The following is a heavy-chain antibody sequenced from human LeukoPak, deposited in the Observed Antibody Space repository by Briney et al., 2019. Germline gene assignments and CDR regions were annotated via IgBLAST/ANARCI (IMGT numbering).Heavy chain of an antibody. J-gene: IGHJ2*01. Sequence: SETLSLTCTVSGGSISNYYWSWIRQPPGKGLEWIGYIHSSGSTNYNPSLKSRVTISVDTSKNQFSLKLSSVTAADTAVYYCARDSESRWLVFDLWGRGTLVTVSS. CDR3: ARDSESRWLVFDL. V-gene: IGHV4-59*01. CDR1: GGSISNYY. CDR2: IHSSGST. D-gene: IGHD5-24*01.